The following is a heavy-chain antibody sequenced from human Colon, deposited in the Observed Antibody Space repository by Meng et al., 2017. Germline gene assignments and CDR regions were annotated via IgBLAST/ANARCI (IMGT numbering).Heavy chain of an antibody. CDR3: AKEEGGLVGAASDL. Sequence: QLLESGGDLVQPGGSLRLSCAASGFSFYGYAMNWVRQAPGKGLEWVSGMSADGVKTYYADSVKGRFTISRDNSKKILYLQMSRLRVEDTAVYYCAKEEGGLVGAASDLWGQGSLVTVSS. CDR2: MSADGVKT. V-gene: IGHV3-23*01. CDR1: GFSFYGYA. J-gene: IGHJ4*02. D-gene: IGHD1-26*01.